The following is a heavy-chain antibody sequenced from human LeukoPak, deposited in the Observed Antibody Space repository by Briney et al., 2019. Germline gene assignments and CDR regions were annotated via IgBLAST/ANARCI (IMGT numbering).Heavy chain of an antibody. CDR1: GGTFSSYA. J-gene: IGHJ6*03. Sequence: SVKVSCKASGGTFSSYAISWVRQAPGQGLEWMGGIIPIFGTANYAQKFQGRVTITADESTSTAYMELSSLRSEDTAVYYCAKGVVVPAAISYCYYIDVWGKGTTVTVSS. D-gene: IGHD2-2*02. CDR2: IIPIFGTA. V-gene: IGHV1-69*13. CDR3: AKGVVVPAAISYCYYIDV.